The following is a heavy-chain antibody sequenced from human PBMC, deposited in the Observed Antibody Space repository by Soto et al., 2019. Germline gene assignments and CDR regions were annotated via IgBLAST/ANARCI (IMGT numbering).Heavy chain of an antibody. CDR1: GFSFSSYA. D-gene: IGHD2-15*01. Sequence: EVQLLESGGGLVQPGGSLRLSCAASGFSFSSYAMTWVRQAPGKGLEWVSAISGSGGTTFYAGSVKGRFTISRDNSKNTLDFQMNSRRAEYTVVDYWVKGQDGGCSSPLGCWGQGTLVTVSS. CDR3: VKGQDGGCSSPLGC. CDR2: ISGSGGTT. J-gene: IGHJ4*02. V-gene: IGHV3-23*01.